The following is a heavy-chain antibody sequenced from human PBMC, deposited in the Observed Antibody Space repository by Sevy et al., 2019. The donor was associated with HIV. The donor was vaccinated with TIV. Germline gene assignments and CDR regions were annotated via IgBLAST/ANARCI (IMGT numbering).Heavy chain of an antibody. CDR1: GYPFTSYG. J-gene: IGHJ4*02. D-gene: IGHD3-16*01. CDR3: ARDRDYDYIWGTFPYRDC. CDR2: ISPYKGNT. Sequence: ASVKVSCKASGYPFTSYGITWVRQAPGQGLEWMVWISPYKGNTNYAQKLQGRVTMTTDTSTLTAYMELRSLRPDDTAVYYCARDRDYDYIWGTFPYRDCWGQGTLVTVSS. V-gene: IGHV1-18*01.